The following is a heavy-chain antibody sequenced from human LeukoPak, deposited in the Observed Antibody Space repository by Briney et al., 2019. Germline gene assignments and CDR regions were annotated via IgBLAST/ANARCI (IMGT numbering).Heavy chain of an antibody. J-gene: IGHJ4*02. CDR1: GGSFSGYY. V-gene: IGHV4-34*01. CDR2: INHSGST. D-gene: IGHD2-2*01. CDR3: ARVGPLGYCSSTSCYAFDY. Sequence: SETLSLTCAVYGGSFSGYYWSWIRQPPGKGLEWIGEINHSGSTNYNPSPKSRVTISVDTSKNQFSLKLSSVTAADTAVYYCARVGPLGYCSSTSCYAFDYWGQGTLFTVSS.